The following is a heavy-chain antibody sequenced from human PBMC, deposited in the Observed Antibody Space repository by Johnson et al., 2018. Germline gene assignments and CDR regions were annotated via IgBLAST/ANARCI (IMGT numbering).Heavy chain of an antibody. Sequence: LVQSGGGLVQPGRSLRLSCAASGFTFDDYAMHWVRQATGKGLEWVSAIGTAGDTYYAGSVKGRFTISRENAKNSLYLQMNSLRAEDTAVYYCARYVQWLVQGYYYYYMDVWGKGTTVTVSS. CDR3: ARYVQWLVQGYYYYYMDV. V-gene: IGHV3-13*01. CDR2: IGTAGDT. CDR1: GFTFDDYA. J-gene: IGHJ6*03. D-gene: IGHD6-19*01.